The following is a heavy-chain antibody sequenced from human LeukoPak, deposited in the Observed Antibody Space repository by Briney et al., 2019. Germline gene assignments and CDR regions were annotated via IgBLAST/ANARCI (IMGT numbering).Heavy chain of an antibody. Sequence: GGSLRLSCAASGFTFSSYGMSWVRQAPGKGLEWVSAISGSGGSTYYADSVKGRFTISRDNAKNSLYLQMNSLRAEDTAVYYCARDGPLGYYDFWSGYLGWYYFDYWGQGTLVTVSS. CDR3: ARDGPLGYYDFWSGYLGWYYFDY. CDR2: ISGSGGST. D-gene: IGHD3-3*01. CDR1: GFTFSSYG. V-gene: IGHV3-23*01. J-gene: IGHJ4*02.